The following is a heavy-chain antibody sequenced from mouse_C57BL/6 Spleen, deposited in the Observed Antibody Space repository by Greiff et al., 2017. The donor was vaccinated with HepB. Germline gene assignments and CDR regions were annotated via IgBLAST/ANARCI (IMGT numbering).Heavy chain of an antibody. D-gene: IGHD2-3*01. CDR1: GYSITSGYY. CDR2: ISYDGSN. V-gene: IGHV3-6*01. Sequence: EVQLKESGPGLVKPSQSLSLTCSVTGYSITSGYYWNWIRQFPGNKLEWMGYISYDGSNNYNPSLKNRISITRDTSKNQFFLKLNSVTTEDTATYYCASPLYDGYYDWFAYWGQGTLVTVSA. CDR3: ASPLYDGYYDWFAY. J-gene: IGHJ3*01.